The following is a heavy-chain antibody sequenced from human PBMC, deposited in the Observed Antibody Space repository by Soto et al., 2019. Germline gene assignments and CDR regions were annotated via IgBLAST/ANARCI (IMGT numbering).Heavy chain of an antibody. V-gene: IGHV4-4*02. CDR3: ARGGDWQFDY. Sequence: QVQLQESGPGLVKPSGTLSLTCAVSGDSISSDKWWSWVRQPPGKGLEWIREIHHSGRTNYNPSLKSRVTILVEKSKNQVSLELSSMTDADTAVYYCARGGDWQFDYWGQGTLVTVSS. CDR2: IHHSGRT. D-gene: IGHD2-21*02. J-gene: IGHJ4*02. CDR1: GDSISSDKW.